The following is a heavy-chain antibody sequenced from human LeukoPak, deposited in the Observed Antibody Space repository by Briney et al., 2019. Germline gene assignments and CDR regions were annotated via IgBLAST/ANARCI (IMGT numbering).Heavy chain of an antibody. CDR1: GYTFTGYG. V-gene: IGHV1-18*01. D-gene: IGHD2-2*01. J-gene: IGHJ6*03. CDR2: ISAYNGNT. CDR3: ARDCSSTRGRCYYYMDV. Sequence: ASVTVSCKASGYTFTGYGISWVRQAPGQGLEWMGWISAYNGNTNYAQKLQGRVTMTTDTSTSTAYMELRSLRSDDTAVYYCARDCSSTRGRCYYYMDVWGKGTTVTVSS.